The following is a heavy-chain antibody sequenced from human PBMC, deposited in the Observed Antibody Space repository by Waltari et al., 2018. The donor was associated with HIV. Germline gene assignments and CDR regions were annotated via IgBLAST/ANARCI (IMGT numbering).Heavy chain of an antibody. V-gene: IGHV3-66*01. Sequence: EVQLVESGGGLVKPGGSLRLSCAASGFTFSNARMGWVRQAPGKGLEWVAIIFPGGDTFYSDSVRGRFIISRDTNKNIVSLRADTLTPGDTALYYCPQEVRGVGDMRRHSHFENWGRGIRVIVAS. CDR1: GFTFSNAR. CDR2: IFPGGDT. CDR3: PQEVRGVGDMRRHSHFEN. J-gene: IGHJ2*01. D-gene: IGHD3-3*02.